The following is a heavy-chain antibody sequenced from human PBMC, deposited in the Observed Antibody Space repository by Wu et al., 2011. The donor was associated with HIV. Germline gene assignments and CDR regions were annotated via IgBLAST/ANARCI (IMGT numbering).Heavy chain of an antibody. V-gene: IGHV1-18*01. Sequence: KPGSSVKVSCKASGYTFTSYGISWVRQAPGQGLEWMGWISAYNGNTNYAQKLQGRVTMTTDTSTRTVSMELRSLRSADTAVYYCAFGGGETLNMYYFNYWGQGTLVTVPS. J-gene: IGHJ4*02. D-gene: IGHD3-3*01. CDR2: ISAYNGNT. CDR3: AFGGGETLNMYYFNY. CDR1: GYTFTSYG.